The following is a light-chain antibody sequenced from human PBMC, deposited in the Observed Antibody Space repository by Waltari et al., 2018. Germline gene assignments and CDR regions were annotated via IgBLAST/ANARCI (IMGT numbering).Light chain of an antibody. CDR1: QAIRND. CDR2: DAS. CDR3: LQHNSFPRT. Sequence: DIQMTQSPSSLSASVGDRVTITSRASQAIRNDLAWFQQKAGKAPKGLIYDASNLHPGVPSRFRGSGSGTEFTFTISSLQPEDFATYYCLQHNSFPRTFGQGTKVEI. V-gene: IGKV1-17*01. J-gene: IGKJ1*01.